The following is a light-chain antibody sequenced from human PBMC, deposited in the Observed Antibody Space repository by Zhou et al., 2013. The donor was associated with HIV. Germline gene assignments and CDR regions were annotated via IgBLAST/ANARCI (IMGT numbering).Light chain of an antibody. Sequence: IVLTQSPATLSLSPGERATLSCRASQSVSSYLAWYQQKPGQAPRLLIYDASNRATGIPARFSGSGSGTDFTLTVSSLEPEDFAVYYCQLRSNWPPPFGGGTKVEIK. CDR3: QLRSNWPPP. CDR1: QSVSSY. CDR2: DAS. J-gene: IGKJ4*01. V-gene: IGKV3-11*01.